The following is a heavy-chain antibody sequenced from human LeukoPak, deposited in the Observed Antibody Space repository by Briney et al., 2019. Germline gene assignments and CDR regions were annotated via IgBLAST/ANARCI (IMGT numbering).Heavy chain of an antibody. CDR1: GFTFSSYG. D-gene: IGHD7-27*01. Sequence: GGSLRLSCAASGFTFSSYGMHWVRQAPGKGLEWVAFIRYDGSNKYYADSVKGRFTNSRDNSKNTLYLQMNSLRAEDTAVYYCARGENWAFGYCGQGTLVTVSS. J-gene: IGHJ4*02. CDR2: IRYDGSNK. V-gene: IGHV3-30*02. CDR3: ARGENWAFGY.